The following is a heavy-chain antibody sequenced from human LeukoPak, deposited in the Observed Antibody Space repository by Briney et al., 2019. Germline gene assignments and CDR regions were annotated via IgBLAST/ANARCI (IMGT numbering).Heavy chain of an antibody. CDR2: ISSSDGRT. Sequence: PGGSLRLSCAASGFTFSSHAMSWVRQAPGKGLEWVSAISSSDGRTDYADSVRGRFTISRDNSKNTLYLQMNSLRPEDTAVYYCAKGGDDILTPYDYWGQGTLVTVSS. V-gene: IGHV3-23*01. CDR3: AKGGDDILTPYDY. CDR1: GFTFSSHA. J-gene: IGHJ4*02. D-gene: IGHD3-9*01.